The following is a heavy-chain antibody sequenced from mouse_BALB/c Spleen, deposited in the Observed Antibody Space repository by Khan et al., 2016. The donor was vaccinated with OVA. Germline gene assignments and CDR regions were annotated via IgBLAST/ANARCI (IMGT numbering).Heavy chain of an antibody. CDR3: ARSAYRYAFAY. CDR1: GDSITSGY. CDR2: MIYSGNT. D-gene: IGHD2-14*01. J-gene: IGHJ3*01. V-gene: IGHV3-8*02. Sequence: EVQLQESGPSLVKPSQTLSLTCSVTGDSITSGYWSWIRKFPGNKLEYMGYMIYSGNTYYNPPLKSRISITRHTSKNQNSLQFHPVTTEDTATYYCARSAYRYAFAYWGQGTLVTVSA.